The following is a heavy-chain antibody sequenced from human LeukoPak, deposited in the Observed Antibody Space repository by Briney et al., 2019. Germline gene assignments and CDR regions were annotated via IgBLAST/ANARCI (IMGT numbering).Heavy chain of an antibody. CDR3: ARDRGPTAYYGMDV. Sequence: GGSLRLSCAASGFTFSSYSMNWVRQAPGKGLEWVSSISSSSSYIYYADSVKGRFTISRDNAKNSQYLQMNSLRAEDTAVYYCARDRGPTAYYGMDVWGQGTTVTVSS. J-gene: IGHJ6*02. D-gene: IGHD4-11*01. CDR2: ISSSSSYI. CDR1: GFTFSSYS. V-gene: IGHV3-21*01.